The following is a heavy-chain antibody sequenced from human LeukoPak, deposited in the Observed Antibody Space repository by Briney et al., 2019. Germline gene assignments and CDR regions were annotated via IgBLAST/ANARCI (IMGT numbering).Heavy chain of an antibody. CDR2: ISYDGSNK. J-gene: IGHJ4*02. CDR1: GFTFSSYG. Sequence: PGGSLRLSCAASGFTFSSYGMHWVRQAPGKGLEWVAVISYDGSNKYYADSVKGRFTISRDNSKNTLYLQMNSLRAEDTAVYYCAKPREDGDYPDYWGQGTLVTVSS. CDR3: AKPREDGDYPDY. D-gene: IGHD4-17*01. V-gene: IGHV3-30*18.